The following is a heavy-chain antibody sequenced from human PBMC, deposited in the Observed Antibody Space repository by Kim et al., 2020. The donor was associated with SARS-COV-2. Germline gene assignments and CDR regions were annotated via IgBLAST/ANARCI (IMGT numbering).Heavy chain of an antibody. J-gene: IGHJ4*02. V-gene: IGHV1-18*01. CDR2: ISAYTGDT. Sequence: ASVKVSCKASGYTFIDYGISWVRQAPGRGLEWMGWISAYTGDTVYAQKFQGRVTMTRDTSTSTAYMELRSLRSDDTAIYYCAREVEYCSGGICNGNGFGYWGQGTLVTVSS. CDR3: AREVEYCSGGICNGNGFGY. CDR1: GYTFIDYG. D-gene: IGHD2-15*01.